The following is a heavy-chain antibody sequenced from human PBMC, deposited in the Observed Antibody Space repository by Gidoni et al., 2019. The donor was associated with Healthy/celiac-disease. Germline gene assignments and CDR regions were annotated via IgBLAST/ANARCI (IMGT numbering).Heavy chain of an antibody. CDR2: VYTSGST. CDR1: GGSISSGSYF. J-gene: IGHJ4*02. D-gene: IGHD3-22*01. Sequence: QVQLQESGPGLVKPSQTLSLTCTVSGGSISSGSYFWTWIRQPAGKGLEWIGRVYTSGSTNYNPSLKSRVAISVDTSKNQFSLKLSSVTAADTAVYYCAREDLRYYDSSGYFDYWGQGTLVTVSS. V-gene: IGHV4-61*02. CDR3: AREDLRYYDSSGYFDY.